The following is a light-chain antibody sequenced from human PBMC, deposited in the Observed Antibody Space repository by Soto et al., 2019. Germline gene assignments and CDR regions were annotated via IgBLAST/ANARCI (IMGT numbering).Light chain of an antibody. CDR3: QQSYSTPLT. CDR1: QSISSY. Sequence: DIQMTQSPSSLSASVGDRVTITCRASQSISSYLNWYQQKPGKAPKLLIYAASSLQSGDPSRFSGSGSGTDFTLTISSLQPEDFATYYCQQSYSTPLTLGGGTKVDIK. CDR2: AAS. J-gene: IGKJ4*01. V-gene: IGKV1-39*01.